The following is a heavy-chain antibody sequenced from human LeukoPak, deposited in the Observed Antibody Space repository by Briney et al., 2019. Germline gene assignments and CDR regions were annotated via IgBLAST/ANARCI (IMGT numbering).Heavy chain of an antibody. J-gene: IGHJ5*02. V-gene: IGHV4-4*09. CDR2: IYTSGST. CDR1: GGSISSYY. D-gene: IGHD3-22*01. CDR3: ARFSSYDSSGYYYFNRFDP. Sequence: SETLSLTCTVSGGSISSYYWSWIRQPPGKGLEWIGYIYTSGSTNYNPSLKSRVTISVDTSKNQFSLKLSSVTAADTAVYYCARFSSYDSSGYYYFNRFDPWGQGTLVTVSS.